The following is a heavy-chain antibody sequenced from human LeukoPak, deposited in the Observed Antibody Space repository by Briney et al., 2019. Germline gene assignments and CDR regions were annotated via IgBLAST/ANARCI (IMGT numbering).Heavy chain of an antibody. D-gene: IGHD1-20*01. CDR1: GFTFSSYD. J-gene: IGHJ4*02. Sequence: GGSLRLSCAASGFTFSSYDMSWVRQAPGKGLEWVSAISGSGGSTYYADSVKGRFTISRDNSKNTLYLQMNSLRAEDTAVYYCATTPPGITGTHFDYWGQGTLVTVSS. CDR2: ISGSGGST. CDR3: ATTPPGITGTHFDY. V-gene: IGHV3-23*01.